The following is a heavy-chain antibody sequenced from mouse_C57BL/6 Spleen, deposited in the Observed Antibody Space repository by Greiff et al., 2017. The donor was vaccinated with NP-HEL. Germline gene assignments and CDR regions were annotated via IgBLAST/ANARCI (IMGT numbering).Heavy chain of an antibody. J-gene: IGHJ2*01. CDR1: GFTFSSYG. CDR3: ARHYGSSYMDY. V-gene: IGHV5-6*01. CDR2: ISSGGSYT. Sequence: EVHLVESGGDLVKPGGSLKLSCAASGFTFSSYGMSWVRQTPDKRLEWVATISSGGSYTYYLDSVKGRFTISRDNAKNTLYLQMSSLKSEDTAMYYCARHYGSSYMDYWGQGTTLTVSS. D-gene: IGHD1-1*01.